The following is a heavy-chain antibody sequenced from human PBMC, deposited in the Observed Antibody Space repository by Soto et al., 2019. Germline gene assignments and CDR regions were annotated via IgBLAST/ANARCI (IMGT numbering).Heavy chain of an antibody. J-gene: IGHJ6*02. Sequence: PSETLSLTCTVSGGSVSSGSYYWSWIRQPPGKGLEWIGYIYYSGSTNYNPSLKSRVTISVDTSKNQFSLKLSSVTAADTAVYYCARSPFAWSSGWGQGTTVTVSS. V-gene: IGHV4-61*01. D-gene: IGHD3-9*01. CDR1: GGSVSSGSYY. CDR2: IYYSGST. CDR3: ARSPFAWSSG.